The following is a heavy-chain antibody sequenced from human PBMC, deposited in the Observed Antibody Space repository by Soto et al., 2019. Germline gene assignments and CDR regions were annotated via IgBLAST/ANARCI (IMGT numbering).Heavy chain of an antibody. J-gene: IGHJ2*01. CDR3: ARPLWRDDYNWGYFDL. D-gene: IGHD4-4*01. CDR2: ISYDGSNK. CDR1: GFTFSSYA. Sequence: QVQLVESGGGVVQPGRSLRLSCAASGFTFSSYAMHWVRQAPDKGLEWVAVISYDGSNKYYADSVKGRFTISRDNSTNTLYLQMNSLRAEDTAVYYCARPLWRDDYNWGYFDLWGRGTLVTVSS. V-gene: IGHV3-30-3*01.